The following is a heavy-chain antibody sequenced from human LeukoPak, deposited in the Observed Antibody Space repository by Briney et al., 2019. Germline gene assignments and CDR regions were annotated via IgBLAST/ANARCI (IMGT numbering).Heavy chain of an antibody. J-gene: IGHJ6*02. CDR2: INPKSGGT. CDR3: ARGKRLRGYYYYGMDV. CDR1: GYTFTGYY. V-gene: IGHV1-2*02. Sequence: GASVKVSCKASGYTFTGYYMHWVRQAPGQGLEWMGWINPKSGGTNYAQKFQGRVTMTRDTSISTAYMELSRLRSEDTAVYYCARGKRLRGYYYYGMDVWGQGTTVTVSS. D-gene: IGHD6-25*01.